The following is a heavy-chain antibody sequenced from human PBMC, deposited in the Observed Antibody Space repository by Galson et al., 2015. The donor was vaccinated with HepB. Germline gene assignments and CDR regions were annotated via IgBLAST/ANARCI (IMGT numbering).Heavy chain of an antibody. D-gene: IGHD7-27*01. Sequence: SVKVSCKASGYTFTSYYMHWVRQAPGQGLEWMGIINPSGGSTSYAQKFQGRATMTRDTSISTAYMELSRLRSDDTAVYYCARDPTVTGDLDYWGQGILVTVSS. CDR3: ARDPTVTGDLDY. CDR1: GYTFTSYY. CDR2: INPSGGST. J-gene: IGHJ4*02. V-gene: IGHV1-46*01.